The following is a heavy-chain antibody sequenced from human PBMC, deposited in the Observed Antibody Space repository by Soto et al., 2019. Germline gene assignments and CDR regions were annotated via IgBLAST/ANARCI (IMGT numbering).Heavy chain of an antibody. CDR2: IRPDGSEQ. CDR3: ARYSRSSLDVY. D-gene: IGHD2-21*01. CDR1: GFTFSNFW. J-gene: IGHJ4*02. V-gene: IGHV3-7*01. Sequence: GGSLRLSCVVSGFTFSNFWMSWVRQAPGEGLEWVANIRPDGSEQQYVDYVKGRFTISRDNAKNSLYLQMYSLRADDTAVDYCARYSRSSLDVYWGQGTLVTVSS.